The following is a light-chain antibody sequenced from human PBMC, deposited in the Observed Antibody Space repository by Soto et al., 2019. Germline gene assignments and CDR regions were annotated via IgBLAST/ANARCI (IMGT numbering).Light chain of an antibody. J-gene: IGLJ1*01. V-gene: IGLV1-40*01. CDR3: KSYDRSLSGYV. CDR2: ANS. Sequence: QSALTQPPSVSGAPGQRVTISCTGSSSNIGAGYDVHWYQQLPGTAPKLLIYANSNRPSGVPGRFSGSKSGTSASLAITGTQAQDQADYSSKSYDRSLSGYVFGTGTKVTVL. CDR1: SSNIGAGYD.